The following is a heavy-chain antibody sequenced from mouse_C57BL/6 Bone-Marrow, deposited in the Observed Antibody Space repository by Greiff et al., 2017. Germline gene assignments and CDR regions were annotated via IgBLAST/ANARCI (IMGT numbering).Heavy chain of an antibody. J-gene: IGHJ2*01. V-gene: IGHV1-76*01. CDR2: IYPGSGNT. CDR3: AREGGHYFDY. CDR1: GYTFTDYY. D-gene: IGHD1-1*02. Sequence: QVQLQQSGAELVRPGASVKLSCKASGYTFTDYYINWVKQRPGQGLEWIARIYPGSGNTYYNEKFKGKATLTAEKSSSTAYMQLSSLTSVDSAVYFCAREGGHYFDYWDQGTTLTVSS.